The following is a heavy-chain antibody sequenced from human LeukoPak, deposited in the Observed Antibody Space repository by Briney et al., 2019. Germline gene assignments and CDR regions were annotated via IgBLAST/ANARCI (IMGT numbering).Heavy chain of an antibody. Sequence: SETLSLTCTVSGDSLTNNYWGWIRQPAGKGLEWIGRIYANGEINYNPSLNNRATLSPDTSKNQFSLKVRSVTAADTAVYYCTRGRHGEGLDSWGQGTLVTVSS. CDR2: IYANGEI. V-gene: IGHV4-4*07. CDR1: GDSLTNNY. D-gene: IGHD1-1*01. CDR3: TRGRHGEGLDS. J-gene: IGHJ4*02.